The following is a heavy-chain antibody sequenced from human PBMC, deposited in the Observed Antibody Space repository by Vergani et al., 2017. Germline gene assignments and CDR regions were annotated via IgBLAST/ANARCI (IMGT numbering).Heavy chain of an antibody. J-gene: IGHJ4*02. CDR1: GGTFSSYA. CDR3: ARATDPGYGSGSYYNDY. Sequence: QVQLVQSGAEVKKPGSSVKVSCKASGGTFSSYAISWVRQAPGQGLEWMGGIIPIFGTANYAQKFQGRVTITADESTSTAYMELSSLRSEDTAVYYCARATDPGYGSGSYYNDYWGQGTLVTVSS. V-gene: IGHV1-69*01. CDR2: IIPIFGTA. D-gene: IGHD3-10*01.